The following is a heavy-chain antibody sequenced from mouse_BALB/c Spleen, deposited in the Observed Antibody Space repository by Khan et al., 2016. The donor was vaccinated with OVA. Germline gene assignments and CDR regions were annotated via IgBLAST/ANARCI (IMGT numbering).Heavy chain of an antibody. Sequence: EVQLQESGPGLVKPSQSLSLTCTVTGYSITSGYAWNWIRQFPGNKLEWMGYISYSGVTSYTPSLKSRISINRDTSKNQFFLQLTSVTTEDTATDYCARGNYYGYYFDYWGQGTTLTVAS. CDR2: ISYSGVT. V-gene: IGHV3-2*02. CDR1: GYSITSGYA. J-gene: IGHJ2*01. CDR3: ARGNYYGYYFDY. D-gene: IGHD1-1*01.